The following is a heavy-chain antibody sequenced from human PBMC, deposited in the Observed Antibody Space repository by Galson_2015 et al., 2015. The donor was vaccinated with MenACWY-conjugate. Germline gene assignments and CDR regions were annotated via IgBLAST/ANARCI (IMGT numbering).Heavy chain of an antibody. V-gene: IGHV4-31*03. Sequence: TLSLTCSVSGGSINSGGYHWTWLRQHPEKGLEWIGYIYYSGTTSYNPALKSRITISVDTSKNQFSLSLSSVTAADTAVYYCARVNHYDSSAYYFDCWGQGTLVTVSS. CDR2: IYYSGTT. D-gene: IGHD3-22*01. J-gene: IGHJ4*02. CDR1: GGSINSGGYH. CDR3: ARVNHYDSSAYYFDC.